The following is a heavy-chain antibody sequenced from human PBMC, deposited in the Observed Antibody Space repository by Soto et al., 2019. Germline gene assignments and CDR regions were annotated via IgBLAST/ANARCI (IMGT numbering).Heavy chain of an antibody. CDR1: GGSISSGGYY. CDR2: IYYSGST. V-gene: IGHV4-31*03. CDR3: ARDMSSSWYLNYYYGMDV. J-gene: IGHJ6*02. D-gene: IGHD6-13*01. Sequence: QVQLQESGPGLVKPSQTLSLTCTVSGGSISSGGYYWSWIRQHPGKGLEWIGYIYYSGSTYYNPTLKSRVTISVDTAKNQFSLKLSSVTAADTAVYYCARDMSSSWYLNYYYGMDVWGQGTTVTVSS.